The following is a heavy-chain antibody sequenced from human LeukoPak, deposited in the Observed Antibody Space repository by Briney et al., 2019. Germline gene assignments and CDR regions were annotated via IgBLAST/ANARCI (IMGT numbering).Heavy chain of an antibody. Sequence: SQTLSLTCIVSGDSVSSGTYYWTWLRQPAGKGLEWIGRIHTSGNTNYSPSLKSRVTISRDTSKNQFSLKLSSVTAADTAVYYCARDPGYSSGWLDYWGQGTLVTVSS. D-gene: IGHD6-19*01. CDR2: IHTSGNT. V-gene: IGHV4-61*02. CDR1: GDSVSSGTYY. J-gene: IGHJ4*02. CDR3: ARDPGYSSGWLDY.